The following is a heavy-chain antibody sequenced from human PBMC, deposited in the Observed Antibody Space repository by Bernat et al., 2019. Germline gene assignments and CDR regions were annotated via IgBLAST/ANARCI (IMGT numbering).Heavy chain of an antibody. V-gene: IGHV3-33*01. J-gene: IGHJ4*02. D-gene: IGHD6-19*01. CDR1: GFTFSSYG. Sequence: QVQLVESGGGVVQPGRSLRLSCAASGFTFSSYGMHWVRQAPGKGLEWVAVIWYDGSNKYYADSVKGRFTISRDNSKNTLYLQMNSLRAEDTAVYYCVRGGRSSSSGCLDYWGQGTLVTVSS. CDR3: VRGGRSSSSGCLDY. CDR2: IWYDGSNK.